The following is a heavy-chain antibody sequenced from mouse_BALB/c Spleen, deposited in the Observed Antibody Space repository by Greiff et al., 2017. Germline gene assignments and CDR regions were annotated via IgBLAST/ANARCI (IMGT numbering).Heavy chain of an antibody. J-gene: IGHJ4*01. V-gene: IGHV1-69*02. CDR3: TRSDLQGAMDY. D-gene: IGHD5-1*01. Sequence: QVQLQQPGAELVRPGASVKLSCKASGYTFTSYWINWVKQRPGQGLEWIGNIYPSDSYTNYNQKFKDKATLTVDKSSSTAYMLLSSPTSEDSAVYYCTRSDLQGAMDYWGQGTSVTVSS. CDR2: IYPSDSYT. CDR1: GYTFTSYW.